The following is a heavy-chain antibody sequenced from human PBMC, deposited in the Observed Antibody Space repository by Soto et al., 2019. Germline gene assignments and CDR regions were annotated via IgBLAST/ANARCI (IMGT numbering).Heavy chain of an antibody. V-gene: IGHV1-18*01. Sequence: QVHLVQSGAEGKKPGASVKVSCKGSGYGFTTYGITWVRQAPGQGLEWMAWISAHNGNTNYAQKLQGRVTVTRDTSKSTAYMERRSLRSDVTAVYYCARGRNGDYGGQGALVPVSS. CDR2: ISAHNGNT. J-gene: IGHJ4*02. D-gene: IGHD1-1*01. CDR3: ARGRNGDY. CDR1: GYGFTTYG.